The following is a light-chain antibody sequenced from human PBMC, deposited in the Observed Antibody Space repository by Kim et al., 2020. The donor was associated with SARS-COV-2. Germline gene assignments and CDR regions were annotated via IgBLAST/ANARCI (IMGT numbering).Light chain of an antibody. CDR2: GAS. CDR3: QQYINWPT. V-gene: IGKV3-15*01. CDR1: QSVSSN. J-gene: IGKJ4*01. Sequence: EIVMTQSPATLSVSPGERATLSCRASQSVSSNLAWYQQEPGQAPRLLIYGASTRATGIPASFSGSGSGTEFTLIISSLQSEDFAVYYCQQYINWPTFGGGTKVDIK.